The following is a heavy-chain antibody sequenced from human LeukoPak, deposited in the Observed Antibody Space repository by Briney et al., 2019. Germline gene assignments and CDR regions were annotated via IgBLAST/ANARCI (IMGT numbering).Heavy chain of an antibody. Sequence: SETLSLTCTVSGGSISSGSYYWSWIRQPAGKGLEWIGRIYTSGSTNYNPSLKSRVTISVGTSKNQFSLKLSSVTAADTAVYYCARDPQGYDSSGYYHDYWGQGTLVTVSS. CDR3: ARDPQGYDSSGYYHDY. J-gene: IGHJ4*02. CDR2: IYTSGST. V-gene: IGHV4-61*02. CDR1: GGSISSGSYY. D-gene: IGHD3-22*01.